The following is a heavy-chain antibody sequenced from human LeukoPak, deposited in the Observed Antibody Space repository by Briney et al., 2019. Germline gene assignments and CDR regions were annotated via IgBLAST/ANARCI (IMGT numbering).Heavy chain of an antibody. J-gene: IGHJ4*02. CDR1: EGSISHYY. D-gene: IGHD3-3*01. CDR2: INHSGST. CDR3: ARGKDYDFWSGYYRGVDRRGYYFDY. V-gene: IGHV4-34*01. Sequence: PSETLSLTCTVSEGSISHYYWNWIRQPPGKGLEWIGEINHSGSTNYNPSLKSRVTISVDTSKNQFSLKLSSVTAADTAVYYCARGKDYDFWSGYYRGVDRRGYYFDYWGQGTLVTVSS.